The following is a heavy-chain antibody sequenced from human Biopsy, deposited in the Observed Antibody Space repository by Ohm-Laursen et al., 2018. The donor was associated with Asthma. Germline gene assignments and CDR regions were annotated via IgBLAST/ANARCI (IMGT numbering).Heavy chain of an antibody. Sequence: GSLRLSCADSGFTFSDYYMSWIRQAPGKGLEWISYINGKSNSIEYADSVKGRFTISRDNAKNSLYLQMNSLRAEDTAVYYCARDSYSSGLYDDFESWGQGTLVTVSS. CDR3: ARDSYSSGLYDDFES. D-gene: IGHD6-19*01. V-gene: IGHV3-11*01. CDR2: INGKSNSI. CDR1: GFTFSDYY. J-gene: IGHJ4*02.